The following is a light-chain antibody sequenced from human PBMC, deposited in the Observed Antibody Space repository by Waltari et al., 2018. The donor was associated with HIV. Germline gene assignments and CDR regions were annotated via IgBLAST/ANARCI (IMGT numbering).Light chain of an antibody. CDR2: NDQ. J-gene: IGLJ2*01. Sequence: SYDLTQPPSVSVSPGQTAEITCSGDAFPSPHGHWYQQKPGQTPILMIYNDQERPSGIPERFSGSTSGTTVTLTSSGVQAEDEADYYCQSTDISGTLVVFGGGTKRTVL. V-gene: IGLV3-25*03. CDR1: AFPSPH. CDR3: QSTDISGTLVV.